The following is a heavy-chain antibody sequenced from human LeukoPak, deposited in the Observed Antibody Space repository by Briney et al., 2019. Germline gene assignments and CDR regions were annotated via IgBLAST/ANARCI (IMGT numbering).Heavy chain of an antibody. D-gene: IGHD2-15*01. CDR1: GFTFSSYS. J-gene: IGHJ4*02. CDR2: ISSSSSYI. V-gene: IGHV3-21*01. Sequence: PGGSLRLSCAASGFTFSSYSMNWVPQAPGKGLEWVSSISSSSSYIYYADSVKGRFTISRDNAKNSLYLQMNSLRAEDTAVYYCARETPASRGTIDYWGQGTLVTVSS. CDR3: ARETPASRGTIDY.